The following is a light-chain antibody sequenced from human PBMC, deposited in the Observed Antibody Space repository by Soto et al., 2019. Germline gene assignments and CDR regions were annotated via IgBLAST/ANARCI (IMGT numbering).Light chain of an antibody. CDR3: QQYNSYSPT. J-gene: IGKJ1*01. V-gene: IGKV1-5*03. CDR2: KAS. CDR1: QSISVW. Sequence: TIPCRASQSISVWLAWYQQKAGKAPNLLIYKASRLESGVPSRFSGSGSETEFTLTISGLQPGDSATYYCQQYNSYSPTFGQGTKVDI.